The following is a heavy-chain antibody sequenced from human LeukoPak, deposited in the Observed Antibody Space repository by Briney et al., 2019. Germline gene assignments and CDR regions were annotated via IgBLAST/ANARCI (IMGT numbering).Heavy chain of an antibody. Sequence: GGSLRLSCAASGFTFSSYSMNWVRQAPGKGLEWVSSISSSSSYIYYADSVKGRFTVSRDNAKNSVYLQMNSLRDEDTAVYYCARPADSSVDYWGQGTLVTVSS. CDR3: ARPADSSVDY. V-gene: IGHV3-21*04. CDR1: GFTFSSYS. D-gene: IGHD5-18*01. CDR2: ISSSSSYI. J-gene: IGHJ4*02.